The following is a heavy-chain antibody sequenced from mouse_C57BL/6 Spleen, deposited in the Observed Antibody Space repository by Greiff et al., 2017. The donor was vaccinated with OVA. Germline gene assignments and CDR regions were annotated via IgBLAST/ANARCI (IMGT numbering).Heavy chain of an antibody. J-gene: IGHJ2*01. CDR1: GYSITSGYY. D-gene: IGHD1-1*01. V-gene: IGHV3-6*01. CDR3: ASEDYGSSYYFDY. CDR2: ISYDGSN. Sequence: EVKLMESGPGLVKPSQSLSLTCSVTGYSITSGYYWNWIRQFPGNKLEWMGYISYDGSNNYNPSLKNRISITRDTSKNQFFLKLNSVTTEDTATYYCASEDYGSSYYFDYWGQGTTLTVSS.